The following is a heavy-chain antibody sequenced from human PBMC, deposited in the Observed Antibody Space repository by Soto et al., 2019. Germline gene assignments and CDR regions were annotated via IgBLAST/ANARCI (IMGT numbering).Heavy chain of an antibody. CDR3: TTVGSITTTGTPFDY. V-gene: IGHV3-15*07. CDR2: IKSKSDGGTT. D-gene: IGHD1-1*01. Sequence: GGSLRLSCAASGLTFSNTWMNWVRQAPGKGLEWVGRIKSKSDGGTTDYAAPVKGRFTISRDDSKTTLYLQMNSLKIEDTAVYYCTTVGSITTTGTPFDYWGQGTLVTVSS. J-gene: IGHJ4*02. CDR1: GLTFSNTW.